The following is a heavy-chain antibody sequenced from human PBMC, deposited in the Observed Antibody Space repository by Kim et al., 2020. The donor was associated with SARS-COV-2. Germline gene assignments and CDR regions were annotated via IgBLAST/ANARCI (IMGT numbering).Heavy chain of an antibody. CDR2: INAGNGDT. CDR1: GYTFTDYA. J-gene: IGHJ4*02. CDR3: ARGYCSSTSCQYYSDY. V-gene: IGHV1-3*01. Sequence: ASVKVSCKASGYTFTDYAIHWVRQAPGQRLEWMGWINAGNGDTKYSQKFQGRVTLTRDTSPSKAYMDLGSLRSEEKAVYYCARGYCSSTSCQYYSDYWGQ. D-gene: IGHD2-2*01.